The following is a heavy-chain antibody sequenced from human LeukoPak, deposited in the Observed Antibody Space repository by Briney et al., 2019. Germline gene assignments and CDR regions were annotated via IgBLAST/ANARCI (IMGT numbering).Heavy chain of an antibody. V-gene: IGHV3-20*01. Sequence: GGSLRLSCAASGFTFDDHGMNWVRQAPGKGLEWVSGINWNGGSTFYADSVKGRFTISRDNAKNALYLQMNSLTAEDTALYHCARDCSYGSFDFWGQGTLVTVSS. CDR3: ARDCSYGSFDF. CDR1: GFTFDDHG. CDR2: INWNGGST. J-gene: IGHJ4*02. D-gene: IGHD5-18*01.